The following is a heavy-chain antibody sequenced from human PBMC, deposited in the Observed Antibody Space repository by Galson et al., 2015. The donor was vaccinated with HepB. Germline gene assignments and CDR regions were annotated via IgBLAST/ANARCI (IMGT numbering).Heavy chain of an antibody. D-gene: IGHD3-9*01. J-gene: IGHJ4*02. V-gene: IGHV3-53*01. CDR1: GFTVSSNY. CDR2: IYSGGST. CDR3: AHGRTYYDILTGYYLDYFDY. Sequence: SLRLSCAASGFTVSSNYMSWVRQAPGKGLEWVSVIYSGGSTYYADSVKGRFTISRDNSKNTLYLQMNSLRAEDTAVYYCAHGRTYYDILTGYYLDYFDYWGQGTLVTVSS.